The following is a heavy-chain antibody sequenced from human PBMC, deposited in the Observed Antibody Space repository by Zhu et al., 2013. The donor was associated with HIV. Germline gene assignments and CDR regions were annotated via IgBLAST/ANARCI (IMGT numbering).Heavy chain of an antibody. D-gene: IGHD3-22*01. CDR3: AKAVRTSGYSPFDC. V-gene: IGHV3-74*01. Sequence: EVQLVESGGGLVQPGGSLRLSCAASGFTFSSYWMHWVRQAPGKGLVWVSRINSDGSSTNYADSVKGRFTISRDNFKNTLYLQLSSLRAEDTAVYYCAKAVRTSGYSPFDCWGQGTLITVSS. CDR2: INSDGSST. J-gene: IGHJ4*02. CDR1: GFTFSSYW.